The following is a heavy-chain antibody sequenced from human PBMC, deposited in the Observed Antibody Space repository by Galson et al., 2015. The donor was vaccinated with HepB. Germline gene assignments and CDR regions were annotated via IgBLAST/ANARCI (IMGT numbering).Heavy chain of an antibody. CDR2: IDPSDSYS. D-gene: IGHD3-22*01. Sequence: QSGAEVKKPGESLRISYKGSGYGFTSYWISWVRQMPGKGLEWMGRIDPSDSYSNYSPSFQGHVTISADKSSSTAYLQWSSLKASDTAMYYCARHDYYDTSGSCDAFDIWGRGTMVTVSS. CDR3: ARHDYYDTSGSCDAFDI. V-gene: IGHV5-10-1*01. CDR1: GYGFTSYW. J-gene: IGHJ3*02.